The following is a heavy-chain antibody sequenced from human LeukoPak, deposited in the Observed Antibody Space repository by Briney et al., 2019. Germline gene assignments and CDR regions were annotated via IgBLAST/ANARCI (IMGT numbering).Heavy chain of an antibody. J-gene: IGHJ6*03. V-gene: IGHV4-59*12. CDR3: ARARGTVTTRYYYYYMDV. CDR1: GGSISSYY. CDR2: IYYSGST. Sequence: SETLSLTYTVSGGSISSYYWSWIRQPPGKGLEWIGYIYYSGSTNYNPSLKSRVTISVDTSKNQFSLKLSSVTAADTAVYYCARARGTVTTRYYYYYMDVWGKGTTVTVSS. D-gene: IGHD4-17*01.